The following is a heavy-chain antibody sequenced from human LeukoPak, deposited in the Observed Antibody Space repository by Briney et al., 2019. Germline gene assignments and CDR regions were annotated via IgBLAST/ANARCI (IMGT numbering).Heavy chain of an antibody. V-gene: IGHV3-23*01. CDR2: ISGSGGST. J-gene: IGHJ5*02. D-gene: IGHD6-13*01. CDR3: ARDQAAAGHNWFDP. Sequence: GGSLRLSCAASGFTFSSYAMSWVRQAPGKGLEWVSAISGSGGSTYYADSVKGRFTISRDNSKNTLYLQMNSLRAEDTAVYYCARDQAAAGHNWFDPWGQGTLVTVSS. CDR1: GFTFSSYA.